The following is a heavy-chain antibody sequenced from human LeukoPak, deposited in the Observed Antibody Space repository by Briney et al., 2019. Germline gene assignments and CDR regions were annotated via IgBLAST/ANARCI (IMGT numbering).Heavy chain of an antibody. V-gene: IGHV1-2*04. D-gene: IGHD6-19*01. CDR1: GYTFTGYY. Sequence: ASVKVSCKASGYTFTGYYMHWVRRAPGQGLEWMGWINPNSGGTNYAQKFQGWVTMTRDTSISTAYMELSRLRSDDTAVYYCAREAVAGTSDFDYWGQGTLVTVSS. CDR3: AREAVAGTSDFDY. CDR2: INPNSGGT. J-gene: IGHJ4*02.